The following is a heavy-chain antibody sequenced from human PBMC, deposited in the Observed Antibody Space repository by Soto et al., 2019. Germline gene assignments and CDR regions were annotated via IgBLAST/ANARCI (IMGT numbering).Heavy chain of an antibody. D-gene: IGHD6-19*01. CDR2: MNSFSGGS. V-gene: IGHV1-8*02. Sequence: QVQLVQSGAEGKRPGASVKVSCTTSGYKFADYNMNWVRQATGRGLEWLGYMNSFSGGSDFAPKFQDRLTLTKNTSISTAYLELTNLRDDDTAVYYCARGSAFQRTGNSDFWGQGTPVTVAS. J-gene: IGHJ4*02. CDR3: ARGSAFQRTGNSDF. CDR1: GYKFADYN.